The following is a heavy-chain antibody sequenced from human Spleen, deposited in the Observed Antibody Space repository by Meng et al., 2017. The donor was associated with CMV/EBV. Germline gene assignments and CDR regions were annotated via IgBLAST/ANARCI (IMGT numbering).Heavy chain of an antibody. J-gene: IGHJ6*02. V-gene: IGHV3-21*01. CDR2: ITGDSTYK. CDR3: ARDSIVVYDFCSGWVRGMDV. CDR1: GFTFGSHS. D-gene: IGHD3-3*01. Sequence: GESLKISCAASGFTFGSHSMNWVRQASGKGLEWVSSITGDSTYKHYADSLKGRFTISSDNAKNSLYLQMNNLRAEDTAVYYCARDSIVVYDFCSGWVRGMDVWGQGTTVTVSS.